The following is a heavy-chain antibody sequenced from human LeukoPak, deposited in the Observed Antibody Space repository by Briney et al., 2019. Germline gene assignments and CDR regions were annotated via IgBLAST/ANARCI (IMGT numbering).Heavy chain of an antibody. CDR2: IYSSGST. CDR1: GGSINSDY. D-gene: IGHD6-19*01. Sequence: SETLSLTCAVSGGSINSDYWSWIRQPPGKGLGWIGYIYSSGSTNYNPSLKSRVTISVDTPNNQFSLKLNSVAAADTAVYYCARERTLAVAGPYCYYYMDVWGKGTTVTVSS. V-gene: IGHV4-59*01. J-gene: IGHJ6*03. CDR3: ARERTLAVAGPYCYYYMDV.